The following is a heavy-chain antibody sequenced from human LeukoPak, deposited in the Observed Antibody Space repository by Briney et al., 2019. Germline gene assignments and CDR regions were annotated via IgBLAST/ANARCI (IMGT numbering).Heavy chain of an antibody. CDR1: GGTFSSYA. D-gene: IGHD3-22*01. J-gene: IGHJ3*02. Sequence: SVKVSCKASGGTFSSYAISWVRQAPGQGLEWMGGIIPIFGTANYAQKFQGRVTITADKSTSTAYMELSSLRSEDTAVYYCANNYYDSSGYYSAFDIWGQGTMVTVSS. V-gene: IGHV1-69*06. CDR2: IIPIFGTA. CDR3: ANNYYDSSGYYSAFDI.